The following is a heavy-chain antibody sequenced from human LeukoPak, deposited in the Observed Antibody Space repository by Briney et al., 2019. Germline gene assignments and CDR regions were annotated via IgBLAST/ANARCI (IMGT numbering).Heavy chain of an antibody. Sequence: ASVKVSCKASGYSFIRYHIHWVRQAPGQGLEWMGVLKLYDGSISHAQKLQGRVTMTTDTSTSTAYMELRSLRSDDTAVYYCARDFYGMDVWGQGTTVTVSS. CDR1: GYSFIRYH. V-gene: IGHV1-46*01. J-gene: IGHJ6*02. CDR3: ARDFYGMDV. CDR2: LKLYDGSI.